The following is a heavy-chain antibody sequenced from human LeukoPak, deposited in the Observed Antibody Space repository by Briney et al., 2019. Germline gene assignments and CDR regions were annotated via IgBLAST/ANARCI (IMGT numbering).Heavy chain of an antibody. J-gene: IGHJ4*02. V-gene: IGHV1-2*04. CDR1: GYTFTGYY. CDR3: ARVKNKITFGDRTLWY. D-gene: IGHD3-16*01. CDR2: INPNSGGT. Sequence: ASVKVSCKAPGYTFTGYYMHWVRQAPGQGLEWMGWINPNSGGTNYAQKFQGWVTMTRDTSISTAYMELSRLRSDDTAVYYCARVKNKITFGDRTLWYWGQGTLVTVSS.